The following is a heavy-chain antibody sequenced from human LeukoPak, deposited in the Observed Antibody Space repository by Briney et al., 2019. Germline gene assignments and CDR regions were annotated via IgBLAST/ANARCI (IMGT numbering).Heavy chain of an antibody. CDR2: INHSGST. CDR3: ARGRPAPPRSQWLRILRPKASYYFDY. J-gene: IGHJ4*02. D-gene: IGHD5-12*01. Sequence: SETLSLTCAVSGGSISSGGYSWSWIRQPPGKGLEWIGEINHSGSTNYNPSLKSRVTISVDTSKNQFSLKLSSVTAADTAVYYCARGRPAPPRSQWLRILRPKASYYFDYWGQGTLVTVSS. V-gene: IGHV4-30-2*01. CDR1: GGSISSGGYS.